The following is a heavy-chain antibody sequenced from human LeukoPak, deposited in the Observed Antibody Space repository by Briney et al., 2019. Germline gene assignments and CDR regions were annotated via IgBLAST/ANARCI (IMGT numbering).Heavy chain of an antibody. Sequence: GASVKVSCKASGYTFTSCDINWVRQAPGQGLEWMGWISVINNGNTRYAQNFQGRLTMTTDTSTTTAYMELRSLRSDDTAVYYCSREFPFCGADCFSGVFDIWGQGTMVTVS. V-gene: IGHV1-18*01. D-gene: IGHD2-21*02. CDR3: SREFPFCGADCFSGVFDI. CDR1: GYTFTSCD. CDR2: ISVINNGNT. J-gene: IGHJ3*02.